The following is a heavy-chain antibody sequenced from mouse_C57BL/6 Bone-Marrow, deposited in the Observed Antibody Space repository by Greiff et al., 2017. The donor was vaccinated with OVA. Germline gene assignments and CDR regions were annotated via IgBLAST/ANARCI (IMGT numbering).Heavy chain of an antibody. J-gene: IGHJ4*01. CDR3: TTNSNYPYYYAMDY. D-gene: IGHD2-5*01. CDR1: GYAFSSSW. V-gene: IGHV1-82*01. Sequence: QVQLKESGPELVKPGASVKISCKASGYAFSSSWMNWVKQRPGKGLEWIGRIYPGDGDTNYNGKFKGKATMTADTSSNTAYLQLSSLTSEDTAVYYCTTNSNYPYYYAMDYWGQGTSVTVSS. CDR2: IYPGDGDT.